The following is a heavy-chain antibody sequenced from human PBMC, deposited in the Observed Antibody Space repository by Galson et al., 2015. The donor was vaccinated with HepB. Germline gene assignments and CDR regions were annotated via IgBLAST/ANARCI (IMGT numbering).Heavy chain of an antibody. V-gene: IGHV3-23*01. CDR3: AKPRLPEIVVPAFDY. Sequence: SLRLSCAASGFTFSSYAMSWVRQAPGKGLEWVSAISGSGGSTYYADSVKGRFTISRDNSKNTLYLQMNSLRAEDTAVYYCAKPRLPEIVVPAFDYWGQGTLVTVSS. CDR2: ISGSGGST. CDR1: GFTFSSYA. J-gene: IGHJ4*02. D-gene: IGHD3-22*01.